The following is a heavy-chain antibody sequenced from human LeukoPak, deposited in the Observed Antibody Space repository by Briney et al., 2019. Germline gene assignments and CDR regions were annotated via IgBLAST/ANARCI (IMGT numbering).Heavy chain of an antibody. Sequence: GSLRLSCAASGFTFSSYAMSWVRQPPGKGLEWIGEINHSGSTNYNPSLKSRVTISVDTSKNQFSLKLSSVTAADTAVYYCARGVTVTVYYYYGMDVWGQGTTVTVSS. CDR3: ARGVTVTVYYYYGMDV. D-gene: IGHD4-17*01. CDR2: INHSGST. CDR1: GFTFSSYA. V-gene: IGHV4-34*01. J-gene: IGHJ6*02.